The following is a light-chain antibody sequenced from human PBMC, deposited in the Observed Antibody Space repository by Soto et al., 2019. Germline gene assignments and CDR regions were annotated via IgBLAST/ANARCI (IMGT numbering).Light chain of an antibody. CDR1: SSDVGGYNY. CDR3: SSYTSSITYVV. CDR2: DVS. J-gene: IGLJ2*01. Sequence: QSVLTQPASVSGSPGQSITISCTGTSSDVGGYNYVSWYQQHPGKAPKLMIYDVSNRPSGVSNRFSGSKSGNTASLTISGLQAEDEADYYCSSYTSSITYVVFGGGTKVTVL. V-gene: IGLV2-14*01.